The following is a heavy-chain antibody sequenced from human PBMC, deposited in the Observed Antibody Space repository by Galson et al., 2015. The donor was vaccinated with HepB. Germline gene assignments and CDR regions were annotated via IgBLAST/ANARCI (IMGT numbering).Heavy chain of an antibody. CDR2: IIPIFGTA. CDR3: AREAPHGYANTPHFAY. Sequence: SVKVSCKASGGTFSSYAISWVRQAPGQGLEWMGGIIPIFGTANYAQKFQGRVTITADKSTSTAYMELSSLRSEDTAVYYCAREAPHGYANTPHFAYWGQGTLVTVSS. CDR1: GGTFSSYA. V-gene: IGHV1-69*06. J-gene: IGHJ4*02. D-gene: IGHD5-18*01.